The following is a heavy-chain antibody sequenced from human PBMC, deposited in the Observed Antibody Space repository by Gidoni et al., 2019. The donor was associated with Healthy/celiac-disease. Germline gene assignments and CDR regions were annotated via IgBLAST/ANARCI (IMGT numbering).Heavy chain of an antibody. D-gene: IGHD2-2*01. CDR3: AKNGPYCSSTSCLFGDY. V-gene: IGHV3-23*01. CDR1: GFPFSSYA. CDR2: ISGSGGST. Sequence: EVQLLESGGGLVQPGGSLRLSCAASGFPFSSYAMSWVRQAPGKGLEWVSAISGSGGSTYSADSVKGRFTISRDNSKNTLYLQMNSLRAEDTAVYYCAKNGPYCSSTSCLFGDYWGQGTLVTVSS. J-gene: IGHJ4*02.